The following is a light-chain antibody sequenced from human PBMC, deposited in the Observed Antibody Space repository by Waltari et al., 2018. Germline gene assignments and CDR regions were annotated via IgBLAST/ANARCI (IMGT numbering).Light chain of an antibody. V-gene: IGKV1-9*01. J-gene: IGKJ5*01. CDR3: QQLNSYPLT. CDR2: TAS. Sequence: DIQLTQSPSFLSASVGDRVTITCRASQDISSYLSWYQQKPGKAPNLLIYTASTLQSGVPSRFSGSRSWTEFTLTISSLQPEDFATYYCQQLNSYPLTFGQGTRLDIK. CDR1: QDISSY.